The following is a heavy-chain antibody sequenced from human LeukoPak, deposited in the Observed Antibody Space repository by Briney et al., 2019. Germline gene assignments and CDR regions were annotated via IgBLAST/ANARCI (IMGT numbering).Heavy chain of an antibody. Sequence: GGSLRLSCAASGFTFSSYIMNWVRQAPGKGLEWVSSISSSSSYIYYADSVKGRFTISRDNAKNSLYLQMNSLRAEDTAVYYCARVGYSGYDGKYYYYYGMDVWGQGTTVTVSS. CDR1: GFTFSSYI. CDR3: ARVGYSGYDGKYYYYYGMDV. V-gene: IGHV3-21*01. J-gene: IGHJ6*02. CDR2: ISSSSSYI. D-gene: IGHD5-12*01.